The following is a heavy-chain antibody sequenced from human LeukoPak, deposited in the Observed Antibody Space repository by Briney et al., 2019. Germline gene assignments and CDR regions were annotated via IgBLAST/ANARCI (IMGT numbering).Heavy chain of an antibody. Sequence: PGGSLRLSCAGSGFTVSSYEMNWVRQAPGKGLEWVSYISSSGSTKYYADSVKGRFTISRDNAKNSLYLQMISLRAEDTALYYCARVEGFIDYWGQGTLVTVSS. V-gene: IGHV3-48*03. CDR1: GFTVSSYE. D-gene: IGHD3-16*02. J-gene: IGHJ4*02. CDR2: ISSSGSTK. CDR3: ARVEGFIDY.